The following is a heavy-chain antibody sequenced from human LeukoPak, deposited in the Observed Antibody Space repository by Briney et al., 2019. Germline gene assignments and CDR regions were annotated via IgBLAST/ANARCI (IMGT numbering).Heavy chain of an antibody. CDR1: GFTFSSYS. J-gene: IGHJ4*02. CDR2: ISSSSSYI. D-gene: IGHD3-10*01. Sequence: PGGSLRLSCAASGFTFSSYSMNWVRQAPGKGLEWVSSISSSSSYIYYADSVKGRFTISRDNAKNSLYLQMNSLRAEDTAVYYCARAARLLWFGELSTPYYFDYWGQGTLVTVSS. V-gene: IGHV3-21*01. CDR3: ARAARLLWFGELSTPYYFDY.